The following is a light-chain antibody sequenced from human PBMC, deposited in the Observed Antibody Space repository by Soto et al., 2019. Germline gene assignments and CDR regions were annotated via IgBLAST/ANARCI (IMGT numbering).Light chain of an antibody. V-gene: IGLV2-14*03. CDR1: SSDVSGYYY. CDR3: SSYTSGSSPVM. J-gene: IGLJ3*02. Sequence: QSVLTQPASVSGSPGQSITISCTGTSSDVSGYYYVSWYQHHPGKAPKLMIFDVNSRPSGASNRFSGSKSGSTASLTISGLQAEDEADYYCSSYTSGSSPVMFGGGTQLTVL. CDR2: DVN.